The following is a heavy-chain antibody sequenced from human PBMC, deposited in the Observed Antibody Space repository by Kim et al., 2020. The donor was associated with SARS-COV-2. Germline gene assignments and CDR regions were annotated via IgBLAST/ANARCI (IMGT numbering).Heavy chain of an antibody. J-gene: IGHJ4*02. CDR1: GFTFTNAW. CDR2: IKSNTDGGTT. D-gene: IGHD6-13*01. Sequence: GGSLRLSCAASGFTFTNAWMNWVRQAPGKGLEWVGRIKSNTDGGTTIYAAPVKGRFTISRDDSKNTLFLQMNSLKTEDTAVYYCATDAAATGPTHRYWGQGTLVTVSS. V-gene: IGHV3-15*01. CDR3: ATDAAATGPTHRY.